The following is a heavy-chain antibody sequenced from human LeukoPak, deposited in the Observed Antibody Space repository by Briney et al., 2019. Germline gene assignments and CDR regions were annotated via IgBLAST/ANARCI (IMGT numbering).Heavy chain of an antibody. CDR2: IYYSGST. D-gene: IGHD2-2*01. CDR3: ARDVYCSSTSCYPRGWYFDL. CDR1: GVSISSYY. V-gene: IGHV4-59*01. J-gene: IGHJ2*01. Sequence: PSETLSLTCTVSGVSISSYYWSWIRQPPGKGLEWIGYIYYSGSTNYNPSLKSRVTISVDTSKNQFSLKLSSVTTADTAVYYCARDVYCSSTSCYPRGWYFDLWGRGTLVTVSS.